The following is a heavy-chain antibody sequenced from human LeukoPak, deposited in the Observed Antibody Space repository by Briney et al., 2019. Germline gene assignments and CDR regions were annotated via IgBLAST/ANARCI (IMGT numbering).Heavy chain of an antibody. CDR2: INHSGST. CDR3: ARNNWNDEGAFDI. D-gene: IGHD1-20*01. V-gene: IGHV4-34*01. CDR1: GVSFSGYY. Sequence: SETLSLTCAVYGVSFSGYYWSWIRQPPGKGLEWIGEINHSGSTNYNPSLKSRVTISVDTSKNQFSRKLSSVTAADTAVYYCARNNWNDEGAFDIWGQGTMVTVSS. J-gene: IGHJ3*02.